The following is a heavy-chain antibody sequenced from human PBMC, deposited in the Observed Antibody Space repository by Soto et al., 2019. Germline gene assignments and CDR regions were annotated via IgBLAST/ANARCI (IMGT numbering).Heavy chain of an antibody. J-gene: IGHJ4*02. V-gene: IGHV4-39*01. D-gene: IGHD2-15*01. CDR3: GKVLVGATGHTDSDS. CDR1: GGSIYRSRYY. CDR2: IDYNGVT. Sequence: GNLELTCTVSGGSIYRSRYYYGGIRQPPGRGLEWIGNIDYNGVTYSNPSLKSRVTISRDTSKNQFSLKLTSVTAADTALYYCGKVLVGATGHTDSDSWGPGTLVTVS.